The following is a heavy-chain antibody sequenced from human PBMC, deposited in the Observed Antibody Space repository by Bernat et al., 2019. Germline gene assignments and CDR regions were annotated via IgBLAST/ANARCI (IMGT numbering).Heavy chain of an antibody. J-gene: IGHJ6*03. CDR1: GFTFSSYA. Sequence: QVQLVESGGGVVQPGRSLRLSCAASGFTFSSYAMHWVRQAPGKGLEWVAVISYDGSNKYYADSVKGRFTISRDNSKNTLYLQMNSLRAEDTAVYYCARDRTPYYDILTGPYYYYYYYYMDVWGKGTTVTVSS. CDR3: ARDRTPYYDILTGPYYYYYYYYMDV. D-gene: IGHD3-9*01. CDR2: ISYDGSNK. V-gene: IGHV3-30*01.